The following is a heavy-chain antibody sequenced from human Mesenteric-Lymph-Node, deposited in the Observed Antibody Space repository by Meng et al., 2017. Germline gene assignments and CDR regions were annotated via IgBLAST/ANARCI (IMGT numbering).Heavy chain of an antibody. Sequence: QLQPPAHCPGLVKPYGTLSLTCSVSGGSISTGGYYWTWIRQHPGKGLEWIGYIYSTGATFYNPSLKSRLTISIDPSKNQFSLTLSSVTAADTAVYYCARVGLLRFVDDWGQGTLVTVFS. V-gene: IGHV4-31*03. CDR2: IYSTGAT. CDR1: GGSISTGGYY. J-gene: IGHJ4*02. CDR3: ARVGLLRFVDD. D-gene: IGHD3-10*01.